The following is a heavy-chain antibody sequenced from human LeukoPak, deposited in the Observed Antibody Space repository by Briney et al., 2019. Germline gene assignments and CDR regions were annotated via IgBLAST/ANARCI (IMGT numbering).Heavy chain of an antibody. J-gene: IGHJ4*02. CDR1: GFTFDDYG. V-gene: IGHV3-20*04. D-gene: IGHD6-19*01. CDR2: INWIGGST. Sequence: RSGGSLRLSCAASGFTFDDYGMSWVRQGPGKGLEWVSGINWIGGSTGYVDSVKGRFTISRDNAKNSLYLQMNSLRAGDTAVYYCARGNIAVAGTWLGGFDYWGQGTLVTVSS. CDR3: ARGNIAVAGTWLGGFDY.